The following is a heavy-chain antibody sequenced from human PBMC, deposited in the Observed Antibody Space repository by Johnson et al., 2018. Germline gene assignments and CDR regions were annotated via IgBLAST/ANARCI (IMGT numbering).Heavy chain of an antibody. J-gene: IGHJ3*01. Sequence: VQLQESGGGLVQPGGSLRLSCVVSGFTFGSYWMSWVRQAPGKGLEWVATIKQDGSEKYYVDSVTGRFSISRDNARNSLYLQMKSLRVADTAVYYCVRDRRKWEIYDVFYFWGQGTMVTVSS. CDR1: GFTFGSYW. V-gene: IGHV3-7*01. CDR2: IKQDGSEK. CDR3: VRDRRKWEIYDVFYF. D-gene: IGHD1-26*01.